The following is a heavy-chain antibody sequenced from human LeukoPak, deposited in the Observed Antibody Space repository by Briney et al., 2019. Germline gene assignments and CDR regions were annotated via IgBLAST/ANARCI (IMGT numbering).Heavy chain of an antibody. CDR1: GFTFSSYA. V-gene: IGHV3-23*01. CDR2: ISGSGGST. CDR3: AKEKSGSYWGGGFDY. Sequence: PGGSLRLSCAASGFTFSSYAVSWVRQAPGKGLEWVSAISGSGGSTYYADSVKGRFTISRDNSKNTLYLQMNSLRAEDTAVYYCAKEKSGSYWGGGFDYWGQGTLVTVSS. J-gene: IGHJ4*02. D-gene: IGHD1-26*01.